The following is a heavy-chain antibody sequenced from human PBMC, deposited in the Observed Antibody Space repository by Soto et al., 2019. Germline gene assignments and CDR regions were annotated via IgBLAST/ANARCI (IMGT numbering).Heavy chain of an antibody. CDR1: GFTFSGSA. V-gene: IGHV3-73*01. Sequence: GGSLRLSCAASGFTFSGSAMHWVRQASGKGLEWVGRIRSKANSYATAYAASVKGRFTISRDDSKNTAYLQMNSLKTEDTAVYYCTRRPPVYNYYDSSGYYSDWGQGTLVTVSS. D-gene: IGHD3-22*01. CDR3: TRRPPVYNYYDSSGYYSD. J-gene: IGHJ4*02. CDR2: IRSKANSYAT.